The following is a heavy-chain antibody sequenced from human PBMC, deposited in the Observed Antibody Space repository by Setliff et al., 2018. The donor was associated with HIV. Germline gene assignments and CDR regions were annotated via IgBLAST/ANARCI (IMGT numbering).Heavy chain of an antibody. CDR2: INAKTGNP. Sequence: ASVKVSCKASGYTFTSYAMNWVRQAPGQGLEWMGWINAKTGNPTYAQGFTGRFVFSLDTSVSTAYLQISSLKAEDTAVYYCASVGPRYSSGWCPAYWGQGTLVTVSS. V-gene: IGHV7-4-1*02. CDR3: ASVGPRYSSGWCPAY. D-gene: IGHD6-19*01. J-gene: IGHJ4*02. CDR1: GYTFTSYA.